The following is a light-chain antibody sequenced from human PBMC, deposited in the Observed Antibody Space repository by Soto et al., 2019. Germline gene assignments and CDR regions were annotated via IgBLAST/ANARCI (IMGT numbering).Light chain of an antibody. V-gene: IGKV1-12*01. CDR1: QGISSW. CDR3: QQADSFPLT. J-gene: IGKJ4*01. CDR2: AAS. Sequence: DLPMTPSPFSLSSSGGKRVTITCRGRQGISSWLAWYQQKPGKAPKLLIYAASSLESGVPSRFSGSGSGTDFTLTINSLQPEDFATYYCQQADSFPLTFGGGTKVEIK.